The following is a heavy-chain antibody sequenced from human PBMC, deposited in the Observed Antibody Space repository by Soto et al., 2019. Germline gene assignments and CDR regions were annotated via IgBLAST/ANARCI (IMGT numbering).Heavy chain of an antibody. V-gene: IGHV1-69*02. CDR2: IIPILGIA. D-gene: IGHD2-15*01. CDR3: ARGRVVVVAASYGMDV. J-gene: IGHJ6*02. Sequence: QVQLVQSGAEVKKPGSSVKVSCKASGGTFSSYTISWVRQAPGQGLEWMGRIIPILGIANYAQKFQGRVTITADKSTSTADMELSSLRSEDTAVYYCARGRVVVVAASYGMDVWGQGTTVTVSS. CDR1: GGTFSSYT.